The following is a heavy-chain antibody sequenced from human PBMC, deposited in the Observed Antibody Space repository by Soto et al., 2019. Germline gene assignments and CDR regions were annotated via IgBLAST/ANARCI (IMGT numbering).Heavy chain of an antibody. D-gene: IGHD3-10*01. V-gene: IGHV4-59*01. J-gene: IGHJ4*02. CDR2: IYYSGST. CDR3: ARGRYYGSGSLGIDY. CDR1: GGSISSYY. Sequence: QVQLQESGPGLVKPSETLSLTCTVSGGSISSYYWSWIRQPPGKGLEWIGYIYYSGSTNYNPSLKSRVTISADTSKNQFSLKLSSVTAADTAVYYCARGRYYGSGSLGIDYWGQGTLVTVSS.